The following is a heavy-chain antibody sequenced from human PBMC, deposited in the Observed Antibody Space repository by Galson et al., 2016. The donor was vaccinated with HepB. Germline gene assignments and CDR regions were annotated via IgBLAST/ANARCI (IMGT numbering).Heavy chain of an antibody. Sequence: SETLSLTCAVSGDSVSSPNWWTWVRQSPGKGLEWMREIYHRGTTHYDPSLIGRATMSLDKTNNQFSLTLSSVTAADTAIYYCARAVGATRLDSWGQGTLVIVAS. J-gene: IGHJ4*02. D-gene: IGHD3-16*01. CDR1: GDSVSSPNW. CDR2: IYHRGTT. CDR3: ARAVGATRLDS. V-gene: IGHV4-4*02.